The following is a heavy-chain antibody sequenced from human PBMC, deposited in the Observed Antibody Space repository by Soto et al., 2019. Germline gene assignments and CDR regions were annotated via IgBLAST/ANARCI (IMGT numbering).Heavy chain of an antibody. D-gene: IGHD3-16*02. CDR1: GYTFTSYG. Sequence: ASVKVSCKASGYTFTSYGISWVRQAPGQGLEWMGWISAYNGNTNYAQKLQGRVTMTTDTSTSTAYMELRSLRSDDTAVYYCARSRDYVWGSYRPHHNWFDPWGQGTLVTVSS. CDR2: ISAYNGNT. CDR3: ARSRDYVWGSYRPHHNWFDP. J-gene: IGHJ5*02. V-gene: IGHV1-18*01.